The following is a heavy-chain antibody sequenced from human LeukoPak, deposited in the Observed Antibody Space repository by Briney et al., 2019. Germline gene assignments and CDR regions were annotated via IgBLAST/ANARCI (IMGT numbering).Heavy chain of an antibody. J-gene: IGHJ4*02. Sequence: GGSLRLSCAASGFTFSSYSMNWVRQAPGKGLEWVSSISSSSSYIYYADSVKGRFTISRDNAKNSLYLQMNSLRAEDTAVYYCARVLRHYYDSSGLDYWGQGTLVTVSS. CDR2: ISSSSSYI. CDR3: ARVLRHYYDSSGLDY. V-gene: IGHV3-21*01. D-gene: IGHD3-22*01. CDR1: GFTFSSYS.